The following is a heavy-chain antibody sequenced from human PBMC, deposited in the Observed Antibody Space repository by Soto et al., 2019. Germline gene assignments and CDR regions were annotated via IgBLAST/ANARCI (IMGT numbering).Heavy chain of an antibody. D-gene: IGHD3-3*01. CDR2: IWYDGSNK. V-gene: IGHV3-33*01. CDR3: ARLDNAFEI. J-gene: IGHJ3*02. Sequence: SLRLSCAASGFTFSRYGMHWVRQAPGKGLEWVAVIWYDGSNKYYPDSVKCRFTISRDNSKNTLYLQMNSLRAEDTAVYYCARLDNAFEIWGQGTMVTVSS. CDR1: GFTFSRYG.